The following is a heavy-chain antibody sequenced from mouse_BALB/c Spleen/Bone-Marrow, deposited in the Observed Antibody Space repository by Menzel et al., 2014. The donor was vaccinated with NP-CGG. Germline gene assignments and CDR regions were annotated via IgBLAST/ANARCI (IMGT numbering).Heavy chain of an antibody. D-gene: IGHD2-1*01. V-gene: IGHV2-5-1*01. J-gene: IGHJ2*01. CDR3: AKRGNYGYFDY. CDR1: GFSLTSYG. CDR2: IWRGGST. Sequence: VMLVESGPSLVQPSQSLSITCTVSGFSLTSYGVHWVRQSPGKGLEWLGVIWRGGSTDHNAAFMSRLSITKDNSKSLVFFKMNSLQADDTAIYFCAKRGNYGYFDYWGQGNTLTVSS.